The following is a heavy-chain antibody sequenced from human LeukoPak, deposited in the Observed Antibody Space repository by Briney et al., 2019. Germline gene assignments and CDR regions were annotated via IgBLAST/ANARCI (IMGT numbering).Heavy chain of an antibody. Sequence: PGGSLRLSCAASGFNVTTNYMSWVRQAPGKGPEWVSVIYSGGTTYYADSVKGRFTISRDISKNTLSLQMNSLRAEDTAVYYCARGRRDGYNLGYWGQGTLVAVSS. CDR3: ARGRRDGYNLGY. J-gene: IGHJ4*02. V-gene: IGHV3-53*01. D-gene: IGHD5-24*01. CDR2: IYSGGTT. CDR1: GFNVTTNY.